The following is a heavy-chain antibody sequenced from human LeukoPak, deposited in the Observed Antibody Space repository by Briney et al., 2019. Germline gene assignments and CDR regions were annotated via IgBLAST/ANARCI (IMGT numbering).Heavy chain of an antibody. D-gene: IGHD1-26*01. CDR3: ARVGRSGSYGSEYYFDY. J-gene: IGHJ4*02. Sequence: ASVTVSCKASGGTFSSYAISWVRQAPGQGLEWMGGIIPIFGTANYAQKFQGRVTITTDESTSTAYMELSSLRSEDTAVYYCARVGRSGSYGSEYYFDYWGQGTLVTVSS. V-gene: IGHV1-69*05. CDR1: GGTFSSYA. CDR2: IIPIFGTA.